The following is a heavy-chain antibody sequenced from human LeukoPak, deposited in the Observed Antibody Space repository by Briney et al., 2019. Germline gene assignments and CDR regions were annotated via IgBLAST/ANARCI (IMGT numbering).Heavy chain of an antibody. Sequence: PSETLSLTCTVSGGSISSSSCYWGWIRQPPGKGLEWIGSIYYSGSTYYNPSLKSRVTISVDTSKNQFSLKLSSVTAADTAVYYCARVGDTMALGSYYGMDVWGQGTTVTVSS. V-gene: IGHV4-39*01. J-gene: IGHJ6*02. CDR1: GGSISSSSCY. CDR2: IYYSGST. D-gene: IGHD3-10*01. CDR3: ARVGDTMALGSYYGMDV.